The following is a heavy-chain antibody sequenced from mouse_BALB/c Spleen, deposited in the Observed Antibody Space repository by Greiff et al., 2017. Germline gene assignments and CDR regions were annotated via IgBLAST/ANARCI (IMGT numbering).Heavy chain of an antibody. V-gene: IGHV1-54*03. D-gene: IGHD1-1*02. CDR3: ARRTYYYGNAMDY. CDR2: INPGSGGT. CDR1: GYAFTNYL. Sequence: QVQLQQSGAELVRPGTSVKVSCKASGYAFTNYLIEWVKQRPGQGLEWIGVINPGSGGTNYNEKFKGKATLTADKSSSTAYMQLSSLTSDDSAVYFCARRTYYYGNAMDYWGQGTSVTVSS. J-gene: IGHJ4*01.